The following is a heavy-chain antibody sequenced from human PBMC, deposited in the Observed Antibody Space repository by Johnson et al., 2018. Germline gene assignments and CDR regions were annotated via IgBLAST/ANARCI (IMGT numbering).Heavy chain of an antibody. V-gene: IGHV3-33*01. CDR1: GFTFSSYG. Sequence: QVQLVQSGGGVVQPGRSLRLSCAASGFTFSSYGMHWVRQAPGKGLEWVAVIWYDGSNKYYADSVKGRFPISRDNSKNTVYLQMNSRRAEDTAVDSCARDVYCDSDYNYYGMDVWGQGTPFTVSS. D-gene: IGHD4-17*01. J-gene: IGHJ6*02. CDR2: IWYDGSNK. CDR3: ARDVYCDSDYNYYGMDV.